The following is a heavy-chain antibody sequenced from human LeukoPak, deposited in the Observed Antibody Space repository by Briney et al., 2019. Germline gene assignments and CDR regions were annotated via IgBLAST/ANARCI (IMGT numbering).Heavy chain of an antibody. CDR2: ISGSGGST. V-gene: IGHV3-23*01. J-gene: IGHJ5*02. Sequence: PGGSLRLSCAASGFTFSSYAMSWVRQAPGKGLEWVSAISGSGGSTYYADSVKGRFTISRDNSKNTLYLQMNSLRAEDTAVYYCARDGSSSWYLDASYNWFDPWGQGTLVTVSS. D-gene: IGHD6-13*01. CDR1: GFTFSSYA. CDR3: ARDGSSSWYLDASYNWFDP.